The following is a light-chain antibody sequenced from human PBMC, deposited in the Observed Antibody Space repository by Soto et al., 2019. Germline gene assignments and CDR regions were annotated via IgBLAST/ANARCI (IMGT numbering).Light chain of an antibody. CDR2: GAS. V-gene: IGKV3D-15*01. Sequence: EIVMTQSPATLSVSPGETTRLSCRASQSINSDVAWYQQKVGQTPRLLIHGASTRATGIAARFSGSGSGTEFTLTISSLEPEDFAVYYCQQYGSSGTFGQGTKVDIK. J-gene: IGKJ1*01. CDR1: QSINSD. CDR3: QQYGSSGT.